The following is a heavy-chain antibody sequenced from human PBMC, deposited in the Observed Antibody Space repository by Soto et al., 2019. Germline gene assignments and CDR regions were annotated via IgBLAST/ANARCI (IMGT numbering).Heavy chain of an antibody. CDR3: GGVTGDGFFDWFGVFAS. J-gene: IGHJ4*02. Sequence: GGSLRLSCAASGFTFSSYGMHWVRQAPGKGLEWVAVIWYDGSNKYYADSVKGRFTISRDNSKNTLYLQMNSLRAEDTAVYYWGGVTGDGFFDWFGVFASGGKGTWVPVS. CDR2: IWYDGSNK. V-gene: IGHV3-33*01. CDR1: GFTFSSYG. D-gene: IGHD3-3*01.